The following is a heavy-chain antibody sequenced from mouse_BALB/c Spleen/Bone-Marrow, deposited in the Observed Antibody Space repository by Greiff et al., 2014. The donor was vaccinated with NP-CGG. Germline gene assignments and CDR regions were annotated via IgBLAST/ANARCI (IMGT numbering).Heavy chain of an antibody. D-gene: IGHD2-1*01. J-gene: IGHJ1*01. CDR3: ARSSTMYWYFDV. CDR2: INSDGGST. Sequence: EVKVVESGGGLVQPGESLKLSCESNEYEFPSHDMSWIRKTPEKRLELVAAINSDGGSTYYPDTMERRFIISRDNTKKTLYLQMSSLRSEDTALYYCARSSTMYWYFDVWGAGTTVTVSS. V-gene: IGHV5-2*01. CDR1: EYEFPSHD.